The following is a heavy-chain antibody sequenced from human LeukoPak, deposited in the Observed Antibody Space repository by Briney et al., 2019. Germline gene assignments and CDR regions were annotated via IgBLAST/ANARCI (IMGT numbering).Heavy chain of an antibody. CDR3: ARGRGSSGWVIPFDY. V-gene: IGHV1-46*01. CDR1: GYTFTSYY. J-gene: IGHJ4*02. Sequence: ASVKVSCKASGYTFTSYYMHWVRQAPGQGLEWMGIINPSGGSTSYAQKFQGRVTMTRDTSTSTVYMELSRLRSDDTAVYYCARGRGSSGWVIPFDYWGQGTLVTVSS. CDR2: INPSGGST. D-gene: IGHD6-19*01.